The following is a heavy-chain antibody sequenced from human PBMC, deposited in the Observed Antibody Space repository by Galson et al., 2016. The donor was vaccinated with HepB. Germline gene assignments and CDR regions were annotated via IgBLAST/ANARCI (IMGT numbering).Heavy chain of an antibody. J-gene: IGHJ6*04. D-gene: IGHD4-17*01. CDR2: IWYDERNK. Sequence: SLRLSCAASGFTFSYYGMHWVRQAPGKGLEWVAVIWYDERNKFYADSVKGRFTISRDNSKNTLYLQMNSLSAEDTAVYFCARDGHTTVATGLLQYYYGMDVWGEGTTVTVSS. CDR3: ARDGHTTVATGLLQYYYGMDV. V-gene: IGHV3-33*01. CDR1: GFTFSYYG.